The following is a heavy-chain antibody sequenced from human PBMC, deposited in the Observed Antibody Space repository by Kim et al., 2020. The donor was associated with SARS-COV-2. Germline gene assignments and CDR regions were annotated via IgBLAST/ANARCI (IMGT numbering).Heavy chain of an antibody. V-gene: IGHV4-34*01. J-gene: IGHJ4*02. CDR2: INHSGST. Sequence: SETLSLTCAVYGGSFSGYYWSWIRQPPGKGLEWIGEINHSGSTNYNPSLKSRVTISVDTSKNQFSLKLSSVTAADTAVYYCARGYCSGGSCYKGGGDYWGQGTLVTVSS. CDR3: ARGYCSGGSCYKGGGDY. D-gene: IGHD2-15*01. CDR1: GGSFSGYY.